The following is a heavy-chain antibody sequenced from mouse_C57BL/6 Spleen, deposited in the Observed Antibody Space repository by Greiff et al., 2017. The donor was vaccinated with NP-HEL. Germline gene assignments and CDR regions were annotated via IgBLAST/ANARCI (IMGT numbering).Heavy chain of an antibody. CDR3: ARGGSEGIYGNYWFAY. CDR1: GYTFTSYW. J-gene: IGHJ3*01. V-gene: IGHV1-52*01. CDR2: IDPSDSET. D-gene: IGHD2-1*01. Sequence: QVQLQQPGAELVRPGSSVKLSCKASGYTFTSYWMHWVKQRPIQGLEWIGNIDPSDSETHYNQKFKDKATLTVDKSSSTAYMQLSSLTSEDSAVYYCARGGSEGIYGNYWFAYWGQGTLVTVSA.